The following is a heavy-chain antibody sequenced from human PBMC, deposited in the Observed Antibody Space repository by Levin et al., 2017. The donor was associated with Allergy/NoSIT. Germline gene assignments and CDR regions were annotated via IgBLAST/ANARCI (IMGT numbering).Heavy chain of an antibody. J-gene: IGHJ3*02. CDR1: GFDFRSYN. D-gene: IGHD7-27*01. V-gene: IGHV3-21*01. CDR3: ASGGWGSTFDI. CDR2: VSSSSTYT. Sequence: LSLTCAASGFDFRSYNMNWVRQAPWKGLEWVSSVSSSSTYTHYADSVKGRFTVSRDNAKKSLYLLMNSLRVEDTAVYYCASGGWGSTFDIWGQGTTVTVSS.